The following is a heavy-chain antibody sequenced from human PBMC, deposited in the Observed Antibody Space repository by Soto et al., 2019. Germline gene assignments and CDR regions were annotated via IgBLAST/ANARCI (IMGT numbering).Heavy chain of an antibody. CDR2: IYYSGST. CDR3: ARLHGYCISSSCHGHYAMDV. V-gene: IGHV4-39*01. D-gene: IGHD2-2*01. Sequence: QLQPQESGPGLVKPSETLSLTCTVSSAPVSSSTYTWGWIRQPPGKGLEWIGSIYYSGSTYYNPSLHSRVTVSVDTSTNQFSLRVPSVTAAATAVYYCARLHGYCISSSCHGHYAMDVWGQGTTVTVSS. J-gene: IGHJ6*02. CDR1: SAPVSSSTYT.